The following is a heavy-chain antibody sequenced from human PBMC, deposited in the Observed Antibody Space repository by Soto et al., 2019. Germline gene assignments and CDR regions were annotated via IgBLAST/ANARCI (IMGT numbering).Heavy chain of an antibody. J-gene: IGHJ6*02. CDR3: AKDLTTVTTGGMDV. D-gene: IGHD4-4*01. V-gene: IGHV3-33*06. CDR2: IWYDGINK. Sequence: QVQLVETGVGLDQPGRSLGLSCAASGFTFSSYGMHWVRQAPGKGLEWVAVIWYDGINKYYADSVKGRFTISRDNSKNTLYLQMNSLRAEDTAVYYCAKDLTTVTTGGMDVWGQGTTVTVSS. CDR1: GFTFSSYG.